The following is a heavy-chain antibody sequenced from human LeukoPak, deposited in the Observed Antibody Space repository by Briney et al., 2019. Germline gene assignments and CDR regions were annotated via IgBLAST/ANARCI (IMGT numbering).Heavy chain of an antibody. CDR3: ASTVGWLQFGLAIYH. V-gene: IGHV4-39*07. J-gene: IGHJ5*02. Sequence: SETLSLTCTVSGGSISSNNYYWGWIRQSPGKGLEWIGSISYSGSTYYNPSLKSRVTISVDTSKNQFSLKMSSVTAADTAAYYCASTVGWLQFGLAIYHWGQGTLVTVSS. CDR2: ISYSGST. CDR1: GGSISSNNYY. D-gene: IGHD5-24*01.